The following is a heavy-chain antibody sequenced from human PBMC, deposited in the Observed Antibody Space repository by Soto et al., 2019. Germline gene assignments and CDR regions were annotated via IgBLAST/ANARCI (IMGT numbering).Heavy chain of an antibody. J-gene: IGHJ5*02. CDR3: TRDASRDSSARGWFDP. V-gene: IGHV3-23*01. CDR1: GFTFSNYA. D-gene: IGHD6-13*01. CDR2: ISDGGGDT. Sequence: GGSLRLSCAASGFTFSNYAMNWVRQAPGKGLEWVSGISDGGGDTYYADSVKGRYTISRDNSKNTLYLQMTSLRAEDTAVYHCTRDASRDSSARGWFDPWGPGTLVTGSS.